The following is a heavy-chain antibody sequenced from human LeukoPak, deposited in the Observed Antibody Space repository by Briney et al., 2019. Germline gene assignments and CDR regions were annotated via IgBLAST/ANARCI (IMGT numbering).Heavy chain of an antibody. D-gene: IGHD6-19*01. CDR2: ISAYNGNT. Sequence: ASVKVSCKASGYTFTSYGISWVRQAPGQGLEWMGWISAYNGNTNYAQKLQGRVTMTTDTSTSTAYMELRSLRSDDTAVYYCAVYKTDIAVAGPGWFDPWGQGTLVTVSS. J-gene: IGHJ5*02. V-gene: IGHV1-18*01. CDR3: AVYKTDIAVAGPGWFDP. CDR1: GYTFTSYG.